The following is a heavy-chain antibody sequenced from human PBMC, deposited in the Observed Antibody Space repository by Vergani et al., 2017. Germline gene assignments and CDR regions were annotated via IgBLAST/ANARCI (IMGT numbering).Heavy chain of an antibody. D-gene: IGHD4-17*01. CDR2: ISWDGGST. Sequence: EVQLVESGGVVVQPGGSLRLSCAASGFTFDVYTMHWARQAPGKGLEWVSLISWDGGSTYYADSVKGRVTISRDNSKNSLYLQMNSLRTEDTALYYCAKDKGYERHGDYGSYFDYWGQGTLVTVSS. V-gene: IGHV3-43*01. J-gene: IGHJ4*02. CDR1: GFTFDVYT. CDR3: AKDKGYERHGDYGSYFDY.